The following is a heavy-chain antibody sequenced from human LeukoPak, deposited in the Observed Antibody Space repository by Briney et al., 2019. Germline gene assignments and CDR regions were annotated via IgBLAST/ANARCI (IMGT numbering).Heavy chain of an antibody. J-gene: IGHJ5*02. D-gene: IGHD3-22*01. V-gene: IGHV4-39*01. Sequence: SETLSLTCTVSGGSISSSSYYWGCIRQPSGKGLEWIGSIYYSGSTYYNPSLKSRVTISVDTSKNQFSLKLSSVTAADTAVYYCARSTYYYDSSGYANWFDPWGQGTLVTVSS. CDR3: ARSTYYYDSSGYANWFDP. CDR2: IYYSGST. CDR1: GGSISSSSYY.